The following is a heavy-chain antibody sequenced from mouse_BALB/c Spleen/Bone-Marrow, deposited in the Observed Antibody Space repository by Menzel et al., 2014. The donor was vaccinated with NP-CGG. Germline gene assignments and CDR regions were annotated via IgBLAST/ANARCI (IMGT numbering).Heavy chain of an antibody. V-gene: IGHV1S137*01. CDR3: ARGKFITTLLASFWYRDV. CDR2: ISTYYGDA. D-gene: IGHD1-1*01. Sequence: QVQLQQSGAELVRPGVSVKISCKGSGYTFTDYAMHWVKQSHAKSLEWIGVISTYYGDASYNQKFRGKATMTVDKSSSTAYMELARLKPEDSAIYFCARGKFITTLLASFWYRDVWGAGTTVTVAS. CDR1: GYTFTDYA. J-gene: IGHJ1*01.